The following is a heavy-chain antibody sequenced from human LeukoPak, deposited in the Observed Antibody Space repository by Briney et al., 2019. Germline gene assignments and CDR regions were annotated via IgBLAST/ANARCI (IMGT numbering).Heavy chain of an antibody. CDR1: GDSINGYF. CDR3: ARSLGYCSGGSCYPYYFDY. J-gene: IGHJ4*02. CDR2: IYYSGST. V-gene: IGHV4-59*08. Sequence: SETLSLTCTVSGDSINGYFWSWIRQPPGKGLEWIGYIYYSGSTNYNPSLKSRVTISVDTSKNQFSLKLSSVTAADTAVYYCARSLGYCSGGSCYPYYFDYWGQGTLVTVSS. D-gene: IGHD2-15*01.